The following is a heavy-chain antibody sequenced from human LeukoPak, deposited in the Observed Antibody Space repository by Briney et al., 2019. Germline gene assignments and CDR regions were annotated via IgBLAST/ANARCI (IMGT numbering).Heavy chain of an antibody. D-gene: IGHD6-19*01. CDR1: GYTFTGYY. V-gene: IGHV1-2*02. Sequence: ASVKVSCKASGYTFTGYYMHWVRQAPGQGLEWMGWINPNSGGTNYAQKFQGRVTMTRDTSISTACMELSRLRSDDTAVYYCARELRAAVAGIDYWGQGTLVTVSS. CDR3: ARELRAAVAGIDY. CDR2: INPNSGGT. J-gene: IGHJ4*02.